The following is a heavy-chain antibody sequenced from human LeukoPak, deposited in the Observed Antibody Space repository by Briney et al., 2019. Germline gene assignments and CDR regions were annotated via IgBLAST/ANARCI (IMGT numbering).Heavy chain of an antibody. Sequence: GGSLRLSCAASGFTFSSYAMSWVRQAPGKGLEWVSAISGSGGSTYYADSVKGRSTISRDNSKNTLYLQMNSLRAEDTAVYYCAKSPTIAVAGTEIDYWGQGTLVTVSS. V-gene: IGHV3-23*01. CDR2: ISGSGGST. J-gene: IGHJ4*02. CDR1: GFTFSSYA. CDR3: AKSPTIAVAGTEIDY. D-gene: IGHD6-19*01.